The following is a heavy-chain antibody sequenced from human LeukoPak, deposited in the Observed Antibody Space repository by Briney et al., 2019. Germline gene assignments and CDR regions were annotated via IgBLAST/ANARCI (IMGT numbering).Heavy chain of an antibody. CDR2: ISSSGSTI. Sequence: GGSLRLSCAASGFTFSSYEMIWARHAPGRGLEGVSYISSSGSTIYYAHSVKGRLTISRDHQKNSLYLQMHSVRGGDTGVYYRAREVVVAATRYMDVWDKGATVTISS. V-gene: IGHV3-48*03. J-gene: IGHJ6*03. D-gene: IGHD2-15*01. CDR3: AREVVVAATRYMDV. CDR1: GFTFSSYE.